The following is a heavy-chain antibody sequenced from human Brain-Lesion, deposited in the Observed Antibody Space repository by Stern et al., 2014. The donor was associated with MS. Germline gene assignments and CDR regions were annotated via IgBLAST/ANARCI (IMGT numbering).Heavy chain of an antibody. Sequence: QVQLVPSGAEVKKPGASVKVSCKVSGYTLTELSMNWVRQAPRKGLEWMGGFDPEDGETIYAQKFQGRVTMTEDTSTDTAYMELSSLRSEDTAVYYCATLSPGAGGNYYRHFDYWGQGTLVTVSS. CDR3: ATLSPGAGGNYYRHFDY. V-gene: IGHV1-24*01. D-gene: IGHD1-26*01. J-gene: IGHJ4*02. CDR2: FDPEDGET. CDR1: GYTLTELS.